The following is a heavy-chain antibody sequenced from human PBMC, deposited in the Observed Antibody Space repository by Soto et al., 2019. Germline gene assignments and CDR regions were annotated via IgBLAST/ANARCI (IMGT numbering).Heavy chain of an antibody. Sequence: QVLLVQSGPEVKKPGSSVKVTCKASGGTFNNYAINWVRQAPGKGLEWMGGIIPTFGTGNHAQKFQGRVTITADESTTPAYMELNSLQSEDTAIYYCASFDGTLVRGGRSSPYEMDVWGQGTTVIVSS. J-gene: IGHJ6*02. V-gene: IGHV1-69*01. CDR2: IIPTFGTG. CDR1: GGTFNNYA. D-gene: IGHD3-10*01. CDR3: ASFDGTLVRGGRSSPYEMDV.